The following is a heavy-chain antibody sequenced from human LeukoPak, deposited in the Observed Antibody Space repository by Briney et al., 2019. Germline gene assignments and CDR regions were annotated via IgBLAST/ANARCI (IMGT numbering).Heavy chain of an antibody. Sequence: GESLKISCKGSGYSFTSYWIGWVRQMPGKGLEWMGIIYPGDSDTRYSPSFQGQVTISADKSISTAYLQWSSLKASDTAMYYCARATQRCSGGSCQTHDAFDIWGQGTMVTVSS. V-gene: IGHV5-51*01. D-gene: IGHD2-15*01. CDR1: GYSFTSYW. J-gene: IGHJ3*02. CDR3: ARATQRCSGGSCQTHDAFDI. CDR2: IYPGDSDT.